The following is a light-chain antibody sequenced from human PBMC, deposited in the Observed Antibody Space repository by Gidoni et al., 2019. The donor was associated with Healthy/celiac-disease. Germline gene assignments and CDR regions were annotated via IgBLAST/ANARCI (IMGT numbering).Light chain of an antibody. CDR1: KLGDKY. CDR3: QAWDSSRGV. Sequence: ITCSGDKLGDKYACWYQQKPGQSPVLVIYQDSKRPSGIPERFSGSNSGNTATLTISETQAMDEADYYCQAWDSSRGVFGTGTKVTVL. CDR2: QDS. J-gene: IGLJ1*01. V-gene: IGLV3-1*01.